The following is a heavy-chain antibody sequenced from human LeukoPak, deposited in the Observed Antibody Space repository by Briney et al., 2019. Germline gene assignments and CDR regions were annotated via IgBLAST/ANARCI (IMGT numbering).Heavy chain of an antibody. CDR2: IRSKAYGGTA. CDR1: GFTFGDYA. V-gene: IGHV3-49*04. D-gene: IGHD2-15*01. CDR3: GRLGYCSGGACSFDY. Sequence: GGSLRLSCTASGFTFGDYAMSWVRQAPGKGLEWVGFIRSKAYGGTAEFAASVKGRFTTSRDDSKSIAYLQVNRLKTEDTAVYYCGRLGYCSGGACSFDYWGQGTLVTVSS. J-gene: IGHJ4*02.